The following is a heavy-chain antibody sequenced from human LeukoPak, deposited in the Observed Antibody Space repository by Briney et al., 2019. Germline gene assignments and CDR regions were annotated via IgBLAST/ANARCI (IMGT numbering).Heavy chain of an antibody. V-gene: IGHV3-74*01. CDR3: ARAVTGVGDAFDI. D-gene: IGHD4-11*01. J-gene: IGHJ3*02. CDR1: GFTFRSYC. Sequence: GRALRLSCAASGFTFRSYCMHWVRHAPGKGRVWVSGISSVGSGTNYADPVKGQFTITSDNAKNTLYLQKNSLRAEDTDVYYCARAVTGVGDAFDIWGQGTMVTVSS. CDR2: ISSVGSGT.